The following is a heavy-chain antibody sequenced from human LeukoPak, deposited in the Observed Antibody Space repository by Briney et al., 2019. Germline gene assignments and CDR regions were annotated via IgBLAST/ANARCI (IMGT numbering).Heavy chain of an antibody. Sequence: KPSETLSLTCTVSGGSISSNSNYSAWIRQPPGRGLEWIGSISYGGSTYYSPSLESRVTISVDTSKNQFSLNLSSVTAADTAVYYCARQALWFFDHWGQGTLVTVSS. CDR1: GGSISSNSNY. CDR2: ISYGGST. V-gene: IGHV4-39*01. D-gene: IGHD2-21*01. J-gene: IGHJ4*02. CDR3: ARQALWFFDH.